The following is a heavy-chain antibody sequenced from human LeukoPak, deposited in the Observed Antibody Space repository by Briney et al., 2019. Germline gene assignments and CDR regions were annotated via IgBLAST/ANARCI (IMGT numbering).Heavy chain of an antibody. J-gene: IGHJ4*02. D-gene: IGHD3-10*01. CDR3: ARPSRYGSGTDYYFDS. Sequence: GGSLKLSCAASGFMFSGSPMHWVRQASGKGLEWVGHIRTKANNYATIYAASVKGRFTISRDDSKNTAYLQMNSLKTEDTAVYYCARPSRYGSGTDYYFDSWGQGTLVTVSS. CDR1: GFMFSGSP. V-gene: IGHV3-73*01. CDR2: IRTKANNYAT.